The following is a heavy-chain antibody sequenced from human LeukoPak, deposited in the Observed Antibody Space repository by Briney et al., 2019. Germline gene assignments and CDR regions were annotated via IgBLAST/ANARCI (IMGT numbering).Heavy chain of an antibody. V-gene: IGHV4-61*02. CDR1: GGSISSGSYY. Sequence: RPSETLSLTCTVSGGSISSGSYYWSWIRQPAGKGLEWIGRIYTSGSTNYNPSLKSRVTITGDTSKNQFSLKLRSVTAADTAIYYCARQQIYVGIGMVDYFDYWGQGILVTVSS. CDR3: ARQQIYVGIGMVDYFDY. J-gene: IGHJ4*02. D-gene: IGHD6-13*01. CDR2: IYTSGST.